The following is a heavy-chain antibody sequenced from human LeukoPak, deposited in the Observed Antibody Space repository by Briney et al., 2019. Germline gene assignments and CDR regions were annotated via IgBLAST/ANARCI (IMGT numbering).Heavy chain of an antibody. J-gene: IGHJ3*02. V-gene: IGHV1-46*01. CDR3: ARCPSYYYDSSGYYPVRDAFDI. Sequence: ASVKVSCKASGYTFTSYYMHWVRQAPGQGLEWVGIINPSGGSTSYAQKFQGRVTMTRDTSTSTVYMELSSLRSEDSAVYYCARCPSYYYDSSGYYPVRDAFDIWGQGTMVTVSS. CDR2: INPSGGST. D-gene: IGHD3-22*01. CDR1: GYTFTSYY.